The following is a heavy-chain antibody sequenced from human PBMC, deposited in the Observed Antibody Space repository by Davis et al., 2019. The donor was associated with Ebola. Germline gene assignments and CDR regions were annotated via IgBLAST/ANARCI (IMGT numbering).Heavy chain of an antibody. V-gene: IGHV3-53*01. J-gene: IGHJ5*02. Sequence: GESLKISCVVSGYTVGSDFMFWARQAPGKGLEWLSMSHSASGIFYADSVRGRFTISADTSKNMLFLQKNNLRVDDTAVYYCATRGPWGQGTLVTVSS. CDR2: SHSASGI. CDR1: GYTVGSDF. D-gene: IGHD3-10*01. CDR3: ATRGP.